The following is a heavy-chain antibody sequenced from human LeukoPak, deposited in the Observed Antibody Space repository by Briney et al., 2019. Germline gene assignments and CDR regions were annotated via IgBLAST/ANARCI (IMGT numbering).Heavy chain of an antibody. V-gene: IGHV3-74*01. Sequence: PGGSLRLSCAASGFTFSSSWMHWVRQAPGKGLVWVSRITRDGSSTTYADSVKGRFTTSRDNAKNTLYLQMDSLRDDDTAVYYCARAPGYESWSPFWGGMDVWGNGTTVIVSS. J-gene: IGHJ6*04. CDR2: ITRDGSST. CDR3: ARAPGYESWSPFWGGMDV. D-gene: IGHD3-16*01. CDR1: GFTFSSSW.